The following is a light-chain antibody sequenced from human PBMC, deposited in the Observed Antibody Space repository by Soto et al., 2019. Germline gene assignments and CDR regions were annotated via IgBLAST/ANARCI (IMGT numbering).Light chain of an antibody. V-gene: IGKV4-1*01. CDR3: QQFSSYPLT. J-gene: IGKJ4*01. CDR2: EAS. CDR1: QSVLYSSTNNNY. Sequence: DIVMTQSPDSLAVSLGERATINCKSSQSVLYSSTNNNYLAWYQQKPCQAPRLLIYEASSRATGIPDRFSGGGSGTDFTLTISRLEPEDFAVYYCQQFSSYPLTFGGGTKVDIK.